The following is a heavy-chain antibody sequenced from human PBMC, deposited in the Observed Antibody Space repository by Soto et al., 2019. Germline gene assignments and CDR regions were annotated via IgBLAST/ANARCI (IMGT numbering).Heavy chain of an antibody. CDR3: ARSRITGATWSFDY. V-gene: IGHV5-51*01. D-gene: IGHD1-20*01. Sequence: EVQLVQSGAEVKKPGESLKISCKASGYSFSNYWIGWVRQMPGNGLEYMGIIYPGDSDTRYRPSFQGQVTISTDKSISTAVLQWSSLKASDTAMYYCARSRITGATWSFDYWGQGTLVTVSS. J-gene: IGHJ4*02. CDR2: IYPGDSDT. CDR1: GYSFSNYW.